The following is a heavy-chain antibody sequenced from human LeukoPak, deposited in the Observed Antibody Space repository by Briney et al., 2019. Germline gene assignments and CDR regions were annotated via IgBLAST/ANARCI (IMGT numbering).Heavy chain of an antibody. CDR1: GQSISSSSYY. D-gene: IGHD2-8*01. V-gene: IGHV4-39*02. CDR3: ARRSTLSPRHAFDI. J-gene: IGHJ3*02. CDR2: ISYSGNT. Sequence: PSETLSLTCTVSGQSISSSSYYWGWIRQPPGKGLEWIGSISYSGNTYYKPSLKSRVTISADTSKNHFSLRLSSVTAADTAVYYCARRSTLSPRHAFDIWGQGTMVTVSS.